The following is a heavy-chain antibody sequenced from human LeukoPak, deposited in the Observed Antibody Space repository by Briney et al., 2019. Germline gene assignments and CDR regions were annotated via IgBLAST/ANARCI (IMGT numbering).Heavy chain of an antibody. J-gene: IGHJ3*02. CDR2: ISYSGAST. CDR1: GFTFSSYG. D-gene: IGHD1-26*01. V-gene: IGHV3-23*01. Sequence: GGSLRLSCAASGFTFSSYGMSWVRQPPGKGLEWVSAISYSGASTFYADSVKGRFTISRDNSKNTLYLQMNSLRAEDTAVYYCARGGSYLSAFDIWGQGTMVTVSS. CDR3: ARGGSYLSAFDI.